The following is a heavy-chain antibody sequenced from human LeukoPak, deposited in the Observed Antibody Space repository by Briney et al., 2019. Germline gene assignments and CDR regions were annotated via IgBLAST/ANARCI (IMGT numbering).Heavy chain of an antibody. CDR3: ARDGIGTDYIRYFDD. Sequence: ASVKVSCKASGYTFTSYGISWVRQAPGQGLEWMGWISGHNGNTNYAQKHQGRVTMTTDTATNTAYMELRSLTFDDTGVYYCARDGIGTDYIRYFDDWGQGTLVTVSS. J-gene: IGHJ4*02. V-gene: IGHV1-18*01. D-gene: IGHD4-11*01. CDR1: GYTFTSYG. CDR2: ISGHNGNT.